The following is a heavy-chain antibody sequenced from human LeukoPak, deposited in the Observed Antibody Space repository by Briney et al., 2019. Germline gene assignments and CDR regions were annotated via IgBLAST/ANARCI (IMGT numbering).Heavy chain of an antibody. Sequence: PGGSLRLSCAASGFTFSSYAMSWVRQAPGKGLEWVSGISSSSGGSTYYADSVKGRFTISRDNSKNTLYLQMNSLRTEDTAVYYCARVWGSPVIPFFDYWGQGTLVTVSS. D-gene: IGHD3-16*01. V-gene: IGHV3-23*01. CDR2: ISSSSGGST. CDR3: ARVWGSPVIPFFDY. J-gene: IGHJ4*02. CDR1: GFTFSSYA.